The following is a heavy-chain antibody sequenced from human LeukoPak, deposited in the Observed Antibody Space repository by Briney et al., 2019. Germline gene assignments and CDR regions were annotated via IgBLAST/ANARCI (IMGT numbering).Heavy chain of an antibody. Sequence: PGGSLRLSCVASGFXFSSYWMSWVRQAPGKGLEWLANIKQDGSEKYYVDSVKGRFTISRDNAKNSLYLQMNSLRAEDTAVYYCAISREYSFGPYWGQGTLVTVSP. D-gene: IGHD5-18*01. V-gene: IGHV3-7*05. J-gene: IGHJ4*02. CDR1: GFXFSSYW. CDR3: AISREYSFGPY. CDR2: IKQDGSEK.